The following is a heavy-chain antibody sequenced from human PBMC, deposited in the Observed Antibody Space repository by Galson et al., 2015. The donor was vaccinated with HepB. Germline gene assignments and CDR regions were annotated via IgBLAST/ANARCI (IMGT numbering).Heavy chain of an antibody. J-gene: IGHJ3*02. CDR2: ISSGSSTI. Sequence: SLRLSCAASGFTFSSYSLNWVRQAPGKGLKWVSYISSGSSTIYYADSVKGRFTISRDNAKNSLYLQMNSLRAEDTAKYYCTRSGTSSRGAFDIWGQGTIVTVSS. CDR3: TRSGTSSRGAFDI. CDR1: GFTFSSYS. D-gene: IGHD1-14*01. V-gene: IGHV3-48*01.